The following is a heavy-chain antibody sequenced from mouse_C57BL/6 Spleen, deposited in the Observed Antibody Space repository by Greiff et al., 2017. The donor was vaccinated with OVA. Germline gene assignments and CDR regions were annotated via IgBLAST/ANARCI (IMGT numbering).Heavy chain of an antibody. J-gene: IGHJ2*01. CDR2: ISSGSSTI. D-gene: IGHD1-1*01. V-gene: IGHV5-17*01. CDR3: ARFYYYGSSYYFDY. Sequence: EVKLEESGGGLVKPGGSLKLSCAASGFTFSDYGMHWVRQAPEKGLEWVAYISSGSSTIYYADTVKGRFTISRDNAKNTLFLQMTSLRSEDTAMYYCARFYYYGSSYYFDYWGQGTTLTVSS. CDR1: GFTFSDYG.